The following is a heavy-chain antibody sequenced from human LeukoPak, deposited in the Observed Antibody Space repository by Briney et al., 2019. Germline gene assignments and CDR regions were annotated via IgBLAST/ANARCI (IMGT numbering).Heavy chain of an antibody. V-gene: IGHV3-23*01. CDR2: ISGSGGST. D-gene: IGHD3-10*01. Sequence: GGSLRLSCAASGFTFSRYAMSCVRQAPGKGLEWVSAISGSGGSTNYADSGKGRFTISRDNSKNTLYLQMNSLRAEDTAVYYCAKDPQGDGSGSYYNDWGQGTLVTVSS. J-gene: IGHJ4*02. CDR1: GFTFSRYA. CDR3: AKDPQGDGSGSYYND.